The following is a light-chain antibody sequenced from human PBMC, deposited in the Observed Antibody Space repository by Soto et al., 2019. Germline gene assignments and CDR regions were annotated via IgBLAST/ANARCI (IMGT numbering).Light chain of an antibody. Sequence: NFMLTQPHSVSASPGKTVTISCTRSSGSIGSNYVQWYQQRPGRSPTIMIYEDNQRPSGVPDRFSGSIDSSSNSASLAISGLKTEDEADYYCLSYDSSNQGVFGGGTKVTVL. V-gene: IGLV6-57*01. CDR3: LSYDSSNQGV. CDR2: EDN. J-gene: IGLJ2*01. CDR1: SGSIGSNY.